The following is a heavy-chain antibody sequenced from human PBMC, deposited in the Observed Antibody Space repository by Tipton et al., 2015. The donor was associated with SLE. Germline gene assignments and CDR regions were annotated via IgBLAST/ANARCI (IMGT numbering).Heavy chain of an antibody. CDR3: ARVGQYDFWSGYQGRFDY. J-gene: IGHJ4*02. CDR2: ISSSSSTI. V-gene: IGHV3-48*01. Sequence: SLRLSCAASGFTFSSYGMHWVRQAPGKGLEWVSYISSSSSTIYYADSVKGRFTISRDNAKNSLYLQMNSLRAEDTAVYYCARVGQYDFWSGYQGRFDYWGQGTLVTVSS. D-gene: IGHD3-3*01. CDR1: GFTFSSYG.